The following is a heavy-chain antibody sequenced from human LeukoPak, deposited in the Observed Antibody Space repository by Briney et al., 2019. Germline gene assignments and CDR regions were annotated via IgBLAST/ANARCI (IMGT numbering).Heavy chain of an antibody. CDR1: GFTFSSYA. Sequence: GGSLRLSCAVSGFTFSSYAMSWVRQAPGKGLEAGSGISGSGGSTYYADSVKCRFTISRDNSKNTLYLQMNSLRAEDTAVYYCAKGSSSGSFSVFDYWGQGTLVPVSS. V-gene: IGHV3-23*01. D-gene: IGHD3-10*01. J-gene: IGHJ4*02. CDR2: ISGSGGST. CDR3: AKGSSSGSFSVFDY.